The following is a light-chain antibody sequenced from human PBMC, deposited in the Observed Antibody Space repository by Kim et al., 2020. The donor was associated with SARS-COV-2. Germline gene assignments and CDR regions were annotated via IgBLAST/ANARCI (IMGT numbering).Light chain of an antibody. CDR1: QSLLHSNGYTY. J-gene: IGKJ1*01. V-gene: IGKV2-28*01. Sequence: DIVLTQSPLSLPVTPGEPASISCRSSQSLLHSNGYTYMEWYLQKPGQSPQVLIYMTSNRASGVPDRFSGSGSGTDFTLKISRVEAEDVGVYYCMQALQVPWTFGQGTKVDIK. CDR2: MTS. CDR3: MQALQVPWT.